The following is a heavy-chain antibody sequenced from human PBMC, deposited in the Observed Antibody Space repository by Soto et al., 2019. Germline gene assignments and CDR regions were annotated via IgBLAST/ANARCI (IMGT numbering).Heavy chain of an antibody. V-gene: IGHV3-23*01. CDR3: TKGYGASNMLFDY. Sequence: GSLRLSCAASGFTFRSYAMNWFRQGRGKGTEWVSSIRVSGDTAYHATSVKGRFHISSDNSKYTLYLQVNSLRAEETAVYYCTKGYGASNMLFDYWGQGTQVTV. CDR2: IRVSGDTA. J-gene: IGHJ4*02. CDR1: GFTFRSYA. D-gene: IGHD5-12*01.